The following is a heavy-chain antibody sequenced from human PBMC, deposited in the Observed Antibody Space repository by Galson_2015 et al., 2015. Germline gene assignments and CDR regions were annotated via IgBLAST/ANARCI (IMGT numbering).Heavy chain of an antibody. CDR2: IVVGSGNT. V-gene: IGHV1-58*01. CDR1: GFTFTSSA. D-gene: IGHD3-22*01. CDR3: ARVGAYYYDSSLDY. J-gene: IGHJ4*02. Sequence: SVKVSCKASGFTFTSSAVQWVRQARGQRLEWIGWIVVGSGNTNYAQKFQERVTITRDMSTSTAYMELSSLRSEDTAVYYCARVGAYYYDSSLDYWGQGPLVTVSS.